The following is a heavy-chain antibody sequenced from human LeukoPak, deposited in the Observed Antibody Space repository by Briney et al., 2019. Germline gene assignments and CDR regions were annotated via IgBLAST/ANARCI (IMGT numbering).Heavy chain of an antibody. V-gene: IGHV3-30-3*01. CDR1: GFTFSSYA. CDR3: ARVLSSRNSGWGCFDY. Sequence: GRSLRLSCAASGFTFSSYAIHWVRQAPGKGLEWVGVISYDGNNKYYADSVKGRFTISRDNSKNTVYLQMNSLRAEDTAIYYCARVLSSRNSGWGCFDYWGQGSLVTVTS. D-gene: IGHD6-19*01. CDR2: ISYDGNNK. J-gene: IGHJ4*02.